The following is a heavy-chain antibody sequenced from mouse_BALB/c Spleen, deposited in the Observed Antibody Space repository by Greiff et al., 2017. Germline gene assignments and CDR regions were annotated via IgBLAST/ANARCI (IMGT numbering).Heavy chain of an antibody. CDR3: ARRGDNYNYYAMDY. D-gene: IGHD1-3*01. Sequence: EVQLVESGGGLVQPGGSRKLSCAASGFTFSSFGMHWVRQAPEKGLEWVAYISSGSSTIYYADTVKGRFTISRDNPKNTLFLQMTSLRSEDTAMYYGARRGDNYNYYAMDYWGQGTSVTVSS. CDR1: GFTFSSFG. J-gene: IGHJ4*01. CDR2: ISSGSSTI. V-gene: IGHV5-17*02.